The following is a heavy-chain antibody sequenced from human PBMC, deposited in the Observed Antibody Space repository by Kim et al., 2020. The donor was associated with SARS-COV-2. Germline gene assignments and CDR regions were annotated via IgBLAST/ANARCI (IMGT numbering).Heavy chain of an antibody. CDR3: AILRGTMVRGVKLPDY. CDR2: INHSGST. V-gene: IGHV4-34*01. Sequence: SETLSLTCAVYGGSFSGYYWSWIRQPPGKGLEWIGEINHSGSTNYNPSLKSRVTISVDTSKNQFSLKLSSVTAADTAVYYCAILRGTMVRGVKLPDYWGQGTLVTVSS. D-gene: IGHD3-10*01. J-gene: IGHJ4*02. CDR1: GGSFSGYY.